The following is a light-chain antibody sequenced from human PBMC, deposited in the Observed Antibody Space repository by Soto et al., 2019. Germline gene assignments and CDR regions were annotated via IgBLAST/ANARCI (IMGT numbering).Light chain of an antibody. CDR3: QQANSPYT. Sequence: DIQMTQSPSSVSASVGDRVTISCRASQGISSWLGWYQQKPGKAPKLLIYATSTLQSGVPSRFSRSGSGTDFTLTISSLQPEDFATYYCQQANSPYTFGQGTKLEIK. J-gene: IGKJ2*01. CDR2: ATS. CDR1: QGISSW. V-gene: IGKV1-12*01.